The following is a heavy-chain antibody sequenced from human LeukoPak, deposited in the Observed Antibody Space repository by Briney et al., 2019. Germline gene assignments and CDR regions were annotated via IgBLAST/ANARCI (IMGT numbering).Heavy chain of an antibody. CDR1: GFTFDDYA. CDR3: ARDRRRGPRGDFFDY. J-gene: IGHJ4*02. V-gene: IGHV3-9*01. Sequence: GRSLRLSCAASGFTFDDYAMHWVRQAPGRGLEWVSGISWNSGSIGYADSVKGRFTISRDNAKNSLYLQMNSLRAEDTAVYYCARDRRRGPRGDFFDYWGQGTLVTVSS. D-gene: IGHD3-16*01. CDR2: ISWNSGSI.